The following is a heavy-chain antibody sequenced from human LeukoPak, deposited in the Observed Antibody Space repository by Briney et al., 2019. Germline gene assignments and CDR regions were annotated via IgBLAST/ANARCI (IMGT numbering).Heavy chain of an antibody. CDR3: ARGLIGQLVRLQLLDY. CDR2: ISSSSSTI. Sequence: GGSLRLSCAPSGFTFRAYSMNWVRQAPGKGLEWVSYISSSSSTIYYADSVKGRFTISRDNAKNSLDLQMNSLRAEDTAVYYCARGLIGQLVRLQLLDYWGQGTLVTVSS. D-gene: IGHD6-6*01. V-gene: IGHV3-48*01. J-gene: IGHJ4*02. CDR1: GFTFRAYS.